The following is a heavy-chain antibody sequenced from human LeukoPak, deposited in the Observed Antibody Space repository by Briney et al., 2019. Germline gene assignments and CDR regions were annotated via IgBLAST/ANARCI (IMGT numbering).Heavy chain of an antibody. J-gene: IGHJ4*02. CDR3: ARGSYALQPFDY. D-gene: IGHD3-16*01. CDR1: GGTSSSYA. Sequence: SVTVSCKASGGTSSSYAISWVRQAPGQGLEWMGGIIPIFGTANYAQKFQGRVTITADESTSTAYMELSSLRSEDTAVYYCARGSYALQPFDYWGQGTLVTVSS. V-gene: IGHV1-69*13. CDR2: IIPIFGTA.